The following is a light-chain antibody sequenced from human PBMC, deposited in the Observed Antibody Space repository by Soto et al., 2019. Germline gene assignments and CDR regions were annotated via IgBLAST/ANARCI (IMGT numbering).Light chain of an antibody. CDR2: DVS. CDR3: QQYDSYSWT. Sequence: DIQMTQYPSSLSASVGDRVTITCRASQSISSYLNWYQQKPGKAPKLLIYDVSSLESGVPSRFSGSGSGTEFILTISSLQPEDFATYYCQQYDSYSWTFGQGTKVDIK. V-gene: IGKV1-5*01. CDR1: QSISSY. J-gene: IGKJ1*01.